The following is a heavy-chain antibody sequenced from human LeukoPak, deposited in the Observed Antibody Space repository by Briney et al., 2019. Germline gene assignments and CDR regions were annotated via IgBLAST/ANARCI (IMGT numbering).Heavy chain of an antibody. CDR1: GGSSSGYY. CDR3: ARESAMVRGVAPPDAFDI. D-gene: IGHD3-10*01. V-gene: IGHV4-4*09. J-gene: IGHJ3*02. Sequence: KPSETLSLTCTVSGGSSSGYYWSWIRQPPGKGLEWIGYIYNSEYTSYNPSLKSRVSILFDTSENQFSLRLTSVTVADTAVYYCARESAMVRGVAPPDAFDIWGQGTMVTVSS. CDR2: IYNSEYT.